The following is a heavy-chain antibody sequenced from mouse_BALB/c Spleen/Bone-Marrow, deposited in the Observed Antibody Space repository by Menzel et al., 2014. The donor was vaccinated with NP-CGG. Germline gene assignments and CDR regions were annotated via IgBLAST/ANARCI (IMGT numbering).Heavy chain of an antibody. V-gene: IGHV1-69*02. CDR3: ARRELGPRWFTY. CDR1: GYTFTSYW. Sequence: QVQLQQPGAEFAKPGASVKLSCKASGYTFTSYWMHWVKQRPGQGLEWIGEIDPSDSYTNYNQKFKGKATLTVDKSSSTAYMQLSSLTSEDSAVYYCARRELGPRWFTYWGQGTLVTVSA. CDR2: IDPSDSYT. J-gene: IGHJ3*01. D-gene: IGHD3-1*01.